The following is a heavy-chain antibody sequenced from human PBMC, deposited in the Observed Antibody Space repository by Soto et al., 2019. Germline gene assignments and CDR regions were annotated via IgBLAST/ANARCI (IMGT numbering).Heavy chain of an antibody. Sequence: ASVKVSCKASGYTFTNYYIHWVRQAPGQGLEWMGIIHPSGGRTSYAQKFQGRVTMTTNTSTSTAYMELSSLRSEDTVVYYCARSIHGARYYYGMDVWGQGTTVTVSS. D-gene: IGHD3-16*01. V-gene: IGHV1-46*01. CDR3: ARSIHGARYYYGMDV. CDR2: IHPSGGRT. J-gene: IGHJ6*02. CDR1: GYTFTNYY.